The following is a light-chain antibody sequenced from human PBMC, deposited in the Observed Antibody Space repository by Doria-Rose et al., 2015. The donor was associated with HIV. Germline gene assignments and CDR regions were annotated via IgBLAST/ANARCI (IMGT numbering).Light chain of an antibody. V-gene: IGKV3-20*01. CDR3: HQYGTSWT. J-gene: IGKJ1*01. Sequence: TQSPGTLSLSPGERATLSCRASQSFSSTYLAWYQQKPGQAPSLLIYDGSTRATSIPDRFSASGSGTDYTLTINRLGPEDFALYYCHQYGTSWTFGQGTKVEI. CDR2: DGS. CDR1: QSFSSTY.